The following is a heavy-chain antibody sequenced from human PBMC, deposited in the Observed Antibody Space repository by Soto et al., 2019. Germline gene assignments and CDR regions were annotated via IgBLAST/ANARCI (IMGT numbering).Heavy chain of an antibody. D-gene: IGHD6-13*01. CDR3: TTLRAAAGHISYYGMDV. J-gene: IGHJ6*02. Sequence: EVQLVESGGGLVKPGGSLRLSCAASGFTFSNAWMNWVRQAPGKGLEWVGRIKSKTDGGTTDYAAPVKGRFTISRDDSKNTLYLQMNSLKTEATAVYYCTTLRAAAGHISYYGMDVWGQGTTVTVSS. V-gene: IGHV3-15*07. CDR2: IKSKTDGGTT. CDR1: GFTFSNAW.